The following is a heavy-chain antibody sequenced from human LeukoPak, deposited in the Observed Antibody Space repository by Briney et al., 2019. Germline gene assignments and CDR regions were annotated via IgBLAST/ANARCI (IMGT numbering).Heavy chain of an antibody. J-gene: IGHJ4*02. V-gene: IGHV3-21*01. Sequence: GGSLRLSCAASGFTFSSYSMNWVRQAPGKGLEWVSSISSSSSYIYYADSVKGRSTISRDNAKNSLYLQMNSLRAEDTAVYYCAGGSSWYLDYWGQGTLVTVSS. CDR1: GFTFSSYS. D-gene: IGHD6-13*01. CDR2: ISSSSSYI. CDR3: AGGSSWYLDY.